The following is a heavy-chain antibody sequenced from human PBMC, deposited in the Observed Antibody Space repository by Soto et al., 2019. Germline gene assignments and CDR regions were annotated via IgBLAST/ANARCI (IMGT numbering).Heavy chain of an antibody. CDR1: GFIFENLG. V-gene: IGHV3-23*01. D-gene: IGHD1-26*01. Sequence: PGGSLTPSSAASGFIFENLGRSWVRQAPGKGLEWISSISGSGFKKYYADSVKGRFTISRDNSKSTVYLELNNLSAEDTAVYHCAKNQGVELVPLATVDWFDPWGQGSVVTVSS. CDR2: ISGSGFKK. J-gene: IGHJ5*02. CDR3: AKNQGVELVPLATVDWFDP.